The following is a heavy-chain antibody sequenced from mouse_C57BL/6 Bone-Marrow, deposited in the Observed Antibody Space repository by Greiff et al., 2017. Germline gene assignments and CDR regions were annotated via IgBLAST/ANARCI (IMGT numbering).Heavy chain of an antibody. CDR2: IDPSDSST. J-gene: IGHJ3*01. CDR1: GYTFTSYW. D-gene: IGHD2-1*01. V-gene: IGHV1-69*01. CDR3: ARGGYGNPFAY. Sequence: VQLQQPGAELVMPGASVKLSCKASGYTFTSYWMHWVKQRPGPGLEWIGEIDPSDSSTNSHQTFKGKSTLTVDKSSSTDYMQLSSLTSEDAAVYYCARGGYGNPFAYWGQGTLVTGSA.